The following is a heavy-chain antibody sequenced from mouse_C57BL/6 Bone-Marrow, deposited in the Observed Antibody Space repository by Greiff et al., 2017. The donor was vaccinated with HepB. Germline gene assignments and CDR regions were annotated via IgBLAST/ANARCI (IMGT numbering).Heavy chain of an antibody. Sequence: QVQLQQPGAELVRPGSSVKLSCKASGYTFTSYWMHWVKQRPIQGLEWIGNIDPSDSETHYNQKFKDKATLTVDKSSSTAYMQLSSLTSEDSAVYYCARELYDGYYGDWYFDVWGTGTTVTVSS. CDR1: GYTFTSYW. V-gene: IGHV1-52*01. D-gene: IGHD2-3*01. CDR2: IDPSDSET. CDR3: ARELYDGYYGDWYFDV. J-gene: IGHJ1*03.